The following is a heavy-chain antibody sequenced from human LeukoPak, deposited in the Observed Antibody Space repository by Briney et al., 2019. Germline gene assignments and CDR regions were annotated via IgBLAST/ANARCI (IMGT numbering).Heavy chain of an antibody. V-gene: IGHV3-30*02. CDR2: IRFDGSDK. Sequence: GGSLRLFCAATGFTFSRYGMHWVRQAPGKGLQWVAFIRFDGSDKYYADSVKGRFTISRDNFKNTLYLHMSSLRAEDTAVYHCAKDLRILSTSNWFDSWGQGTLVTVSS. CDR3: AKDLRILSTSNWFDS. CDR1: GFTFSRYG. D-gene: IGHD3-10*01. J-gene: IGHJ5*01.